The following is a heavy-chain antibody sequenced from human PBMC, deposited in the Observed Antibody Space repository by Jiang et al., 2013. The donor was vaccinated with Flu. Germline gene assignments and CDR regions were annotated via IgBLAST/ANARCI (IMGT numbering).Heavy chain of an antibody. CDR2: INHSGST. CDR3: ARAPSRLWSYPDAFDI. CDR1: GGSFSGYY. Sequence: LLKPSETLSLTCAVYGGSFSGYYWSWIRQPPGKGLEWIGEINHSGSTNYNPSLKSRVTISVDTSKNQFSLKLSSVTAADTAVYYCARAPSRLWSYPDAFDIWGQGTMVTVSS. J-gene: IGHJ3*02. D-gene: IGHD5-18*01. V-gene: IGHV4-34*01.